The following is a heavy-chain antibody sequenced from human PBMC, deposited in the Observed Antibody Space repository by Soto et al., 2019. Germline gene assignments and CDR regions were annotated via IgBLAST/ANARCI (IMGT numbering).Heavy chain of an antibody. J-gene: IGHJ5*02. D-gene: IGHD2-21*01. V-gene: IGHV4-30-4*01. CDR2: IYYTGIT. CDR3: AREERKGIISWFDP. CDR1: GGSVSGVDYF. Sequence: SETLSLTCTVSGGSVSGVDYFWSWIRQSPGKGLEWIDYIYYTGITHLNPSLKSRLTMAVDTSKNEFSLKLTSVSAADTAVYFCAREERKGIISWFDPWGQGTPVTVSS.